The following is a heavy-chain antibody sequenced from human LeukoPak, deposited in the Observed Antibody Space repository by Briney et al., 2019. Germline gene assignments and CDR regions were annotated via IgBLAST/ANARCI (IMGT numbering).Heavy chain of an antibody. V-gene: IGHV4-30-4*08. CDR1: GGSISSGDYY. CDR2: IYYSGTT. CDR3: ARYEDYYYNMDV. Sequence: SQTLSLTCTVSGGSISSGDYYWSWIRQPPGKGLEWIGYIYYSGTTCYNPSLKSRVTISVDTSKNQFSLKLSSVTAADTAVYYCARYEDYYYNMDVWGKGTTVTVSS. D-gene: IGHD3-16*01. J-gene: IGHJ6*03.